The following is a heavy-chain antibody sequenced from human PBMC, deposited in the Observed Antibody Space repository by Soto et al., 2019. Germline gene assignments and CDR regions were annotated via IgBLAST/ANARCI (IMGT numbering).Heavy chain of an antibody. CDR2: ISGSGTST. Sequence: GGSLRLSCAASGFTFSSYAMNWVRQAPGKGLEWVAEISGSGTSTYYAPSVKGRFITSSDSSKNTLYLQMYSLRAEDTAVYYCVRDTYFSDSSAYTRCFDHWGQGTLVTVSS. CDR3: VRDTYFSDSSAYTRCFDH. V-gene: IGHV3-23*01. J-gene: IGHJ5*02. CDR1: GFTFSSYA. D-gene: IGHD6-19*01.